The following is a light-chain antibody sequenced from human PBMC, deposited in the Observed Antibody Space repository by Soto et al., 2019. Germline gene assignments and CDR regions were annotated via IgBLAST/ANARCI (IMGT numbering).Light chain of an antibody. CDR3: QPYNSPLWT. CDR2: DAS. V-gene: IGKV1-5*01. Sequence: DIQMTQSPSTLSASVGDRVTITCRASQSISSWLAWYHQKPGTAPKLMIYDASSLESRVPSRFSGSGSGTEFTLTISSLQPDDFAYYYCQPYNSPLWTFRQGTKVEIK. CDR1: QSISSW. J-gene: IGKJ1*01.